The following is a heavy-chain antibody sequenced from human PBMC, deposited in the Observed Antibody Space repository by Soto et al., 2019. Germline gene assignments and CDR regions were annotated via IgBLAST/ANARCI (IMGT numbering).Heavy chain of an antibody. Sequence: QAHLVESGGGVVQPGTSLRLSCAASGVSFNSYDMHWFRQAPGKGPEWVAIISYDGSNTYYSDSVRGRFTISRDNSKETLYLQMHSLRSEDTAIYYCARISRYCSGGDCHAWGQGTQVTVSS. CDR2: ISYDGSNT. D-gene: IGHD2-15*01. CDR3: ARISRYCSGGDCHA. CDR1: GVSFNSYD. V-gene: IGHV3-30*03. J-gene: IGHJ5*02.